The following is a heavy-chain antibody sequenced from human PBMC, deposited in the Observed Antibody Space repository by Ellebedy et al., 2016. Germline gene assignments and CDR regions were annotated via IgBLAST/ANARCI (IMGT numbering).Heavy chain of an antibody. V-gene: IGHV4-59*02. D-gene: IGHD1-1*01. CDR3: AKWNVDWYAFDV. J-gene: IGHJ3*01. Sequence: SETLSLTCSVSGDSVISHYWNWIRRPPGKGLEWIGYVLHTGTTNYNPSLKSRVTMSVDTSKSQISLRLTSVTAADTAVYYCAKWNVDWYAFDVWGQGTLVTVSS. CDR2: VLHTGTT. CDR1: GDSVISHY.